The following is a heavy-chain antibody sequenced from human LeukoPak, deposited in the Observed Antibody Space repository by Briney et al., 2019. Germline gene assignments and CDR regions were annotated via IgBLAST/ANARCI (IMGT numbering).Heavy chain of an antibody. Sequence: PSETLSLTCTVSGGSISSYYWSWIRQPPGKGLEWIGYIYYSGSTYYNPSLKSRVTISVDTSKNQFSLKLSSVTAADTAVYYCARGGIRYFDWLFRAYFDYWGQGTLVTVSS. D-gene: IGHD3-9*01. V-gene: IGHV4-59*12. J-gene: IGHJ4*02. CDR1: GGSISSYY. CDR2: IYYSGST. CDR3: ARGGIRYFDWLFRAYFDY.